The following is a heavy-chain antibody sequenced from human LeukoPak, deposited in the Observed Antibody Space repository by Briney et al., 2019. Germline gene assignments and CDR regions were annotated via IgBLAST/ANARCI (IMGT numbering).Heavy chain of an antibody. J-gene: IGHJ4*02. Sequence: GGSLRLSCAASGFTFSNVWMSWVRQVPGKGLEWVGRIRRKTDGETTDHAAPVKGRFTISRDDSKNTLYLQMNSLKTEDTAVYYCTTDPPRGYSYGYSYWGQGTLVTVSS. V-gene: IGHV3-15*01. CDR2: IRRKTDGETT. CDR3: TTDPPRGYSYGYSY. D-gene: IGHD5-18*01. CDR1: GFTFSNVW.